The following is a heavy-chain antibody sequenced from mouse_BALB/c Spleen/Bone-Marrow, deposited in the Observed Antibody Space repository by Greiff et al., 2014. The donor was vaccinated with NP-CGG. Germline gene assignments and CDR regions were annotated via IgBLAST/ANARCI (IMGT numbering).Heavy chain of an antibody. CDR2: INPSNGGT. CDR1: GYTFTSYY. V-gene: IGHV1S81*02. D-gene: IGHD1-1*02. CDR3: ARENYGFAY. J-gene: IGHJ3*01. Sequence: QVQLQQSGAELVKPGASVELSCKASGYTFTSYYMYWVKQRPGQGLEWIGEINPSNGGTNFNEKFKSKATLTADKSSSTAYMQLSTLAYEDSAVYYCARENYGFAYWGQGTLVTVSA.